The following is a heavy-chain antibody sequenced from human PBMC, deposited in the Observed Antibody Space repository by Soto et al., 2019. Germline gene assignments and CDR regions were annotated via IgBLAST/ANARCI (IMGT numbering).Heavy chain of an antibody. J-gene: IGHJ4*02. CDR2: ISWNSGSI. CDR3: AKDMSQWPGWVYEY. Sequence: PGGSLRLSCAASGFTFDDYAMHWVRQAPGKGLEWVSGISWNSGSIGYADSVKGRFTISRDNAKNSLYLQMNSLRAEDTALYYCAKDMSQWPGWVYEYWGQGTLATVSS. D-gene: IGHD6-13*01. CDR1: GFTFDDYA. V-gene: IGHV3-9*01.